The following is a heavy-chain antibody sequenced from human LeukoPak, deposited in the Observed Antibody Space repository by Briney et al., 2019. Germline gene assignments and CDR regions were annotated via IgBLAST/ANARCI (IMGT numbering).Heavy chain of an antibody. J-gene: IGHJ4*02. CDR3: ARDAKEIAAAGTFDY. CDR2: IYHSGST. CDR1: GGSISSSNW. V-gene: IGHV4-4*02. D-gene: IGHD6-13*01. Sequence: SGTLSLTCAVSGGSISSSNWWSWVRQPPGEGLEWIGEIYHSGSTNYNPSLKSRVTISVDKSKNQFSLKLSSVTAADTAVYYCARDAKEIAAAGTFDYWGQGTLVTVSS.